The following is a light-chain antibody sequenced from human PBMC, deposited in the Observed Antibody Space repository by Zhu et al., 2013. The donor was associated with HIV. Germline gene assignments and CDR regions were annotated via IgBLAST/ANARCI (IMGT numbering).Light chain of an antibody. CDR3: QQYNNWPRT. CDR2: GAS. Sequence: EIVLTQSPGTLSLSPGERATLSCRASQSVSSSYLAWYQQKPGQAPRLLIYGASSRATGIPDRFSGSGSGTDFTLTISRLEPEDFAVYYCQQYNNWPRTFGQGTEGG. J-gene: IGKJ1*01. CDR1: QSVSSSY. V-gene: IGKV3-20*01.